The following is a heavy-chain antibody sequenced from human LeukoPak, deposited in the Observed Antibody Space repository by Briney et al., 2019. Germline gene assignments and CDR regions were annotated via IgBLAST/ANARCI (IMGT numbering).Heavy chain of an antibody. Sequence: SETLSLTCAVYGGSFSGYYWSWIRQPPGKGLEWIGEINHSGSTNYNPSLKSRVTISVDTSKNQFSLKLSSVTAADTAVYYCAKDRCSNGIGCFYYYMDVWGKGTTVTISS. CDR3: AKDRCSNGIGCFYYYMDV. CDR2: INHSGST. V-gene: IGHV4-34*01. J-gene: IGHJ6*03. D-gene: IGHD2-8*01. CDR1: GGSFSGYY.